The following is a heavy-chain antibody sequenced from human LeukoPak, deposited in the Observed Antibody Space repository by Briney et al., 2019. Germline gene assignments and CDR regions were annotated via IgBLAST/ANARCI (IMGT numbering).Heavy chain of an antibody. CDR1: GFTFSSYT. CDR3: ARWALYYNYYMDV. Sequence: SGGSPRLSCAASGFTFSSYTMNWVRQAPGKGLEWVSYISSSSNTIYYADSVKGRFTISRDNAKNSLYLQMNSLRAEDTAVYYCARWALYYNYYMDVWGKGTTVTVSS. J-gene: IGHJ6*03. V-gene: IGHV3-48*01. CDR2: ISSSSNTI. D-gene: IGHD3-10*01.